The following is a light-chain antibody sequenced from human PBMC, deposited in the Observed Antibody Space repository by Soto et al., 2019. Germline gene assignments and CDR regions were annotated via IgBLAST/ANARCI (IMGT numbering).Light chain of an antibody. J-gene: IGKJ4*01. CDR1: QSISSW. CDR2: KAS. Sequence: DIQMTQSPSTLSASVGDRVTITCRASQSISSWLAWYQQKPGKAPKLLIYKASSLESGVPSRLSGSGSGTEFTLTISSLQPDDFATYYCHQYNSYLLTFGGGTKVDIK. CDR3: HQYNSYLLT. V-gene: IGKV1-5*03.